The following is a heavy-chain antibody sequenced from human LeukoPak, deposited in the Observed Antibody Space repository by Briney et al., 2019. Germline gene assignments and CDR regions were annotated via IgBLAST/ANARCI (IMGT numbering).Heavy chain of an antibody. D-gene: IGHD6-6*01. Sequence: PSETLSLTCTVSGGSISSSSYYWGWIRQPPGKGLEWIGSIYYSGSTYYNPSLKSRVTISVDTSKNQFSLKLSSVTAADTAVYYCASLEYSSSSGDGYYFDYWGQGTLVTVSS. J-gene: IGHJ4*02. V-gene: IGHV4-39*01. CDR2: IYYSGST. CDR1: GGSISSSSYY. CDR3: ASLEYSSSSGDGYYFDY.